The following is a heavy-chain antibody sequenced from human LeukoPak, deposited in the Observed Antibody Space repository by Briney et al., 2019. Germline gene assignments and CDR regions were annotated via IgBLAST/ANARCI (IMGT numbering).Heavy chain of an antibody. Sequence: ASVKVSCKASGYTLSGYYMHWVRQAPGQGLEWMGWINPNSGGTNYAQKFQGRVTMTRDTSISTAYMELSRLRSDDTAVYYCARHGGYCSSTSCYFDPWGQGTLVTVSS. CDR3: ARHGGYCSSTSCYFDP. D-gene: IGHD2-2*01. V-gene: IGHV1-2*02. CDR2: INPNSGGT. J-gene: IGHJ5*02. CDR1: GYTLSGYY.